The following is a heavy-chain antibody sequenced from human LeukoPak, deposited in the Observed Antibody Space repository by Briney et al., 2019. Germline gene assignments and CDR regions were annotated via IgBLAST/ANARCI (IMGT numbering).Heavy chain of an antibody. CDR2: ISSSSSYI. D-gene: IGHD3-22*01. CDR1: GFTFSSYG. V-gene: IGHV3-21*01. J-gene: IGHJ4*02. Sequence: KPGGSLRLSCAASGFTFSSYGMNWVRQAPGKGLEWVSSISSSSSYIYYADSVKGRFTISRDNAKNSLYLQMNSLRAEDTAVYYCARGDSSGYKGVTFDYWGQGTLVTVSS. CDR3: ARGDSSGYKGVTFDY.